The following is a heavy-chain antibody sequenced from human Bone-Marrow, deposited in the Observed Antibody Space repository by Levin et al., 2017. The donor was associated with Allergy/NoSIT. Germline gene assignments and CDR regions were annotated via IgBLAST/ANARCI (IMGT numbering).Heavy chain of an antibody. CDR1: GGTFSSYA. J-gene: IGHJ3*02. V-gene: IGHV1-69*06. CDR3: ARKVNYYDSSGQIALGAFDI. CDR2: IIPIFGTA. Sequence: ASVKVSCKASGGTFSSYAISWVRQAPGQGLEWMGGIIPIFGTANYAQKFQGRVTITADKSTSTAYMELSSLRSEDTAVYYCARKVNYYDSSGQIALGAFDIWGQGTMVTVSS. D-gene: IGHD3-22*01.